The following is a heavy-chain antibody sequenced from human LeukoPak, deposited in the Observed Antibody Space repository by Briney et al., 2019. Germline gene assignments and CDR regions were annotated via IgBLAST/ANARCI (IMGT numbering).Heavy chain of an antibody. Sequence: SETLSLTCSVSGGSIESYYWSWIRQPPGKGLEFIGYIAASGTTKHNPSLKSRVTLSVDTSKNQFSLKLSSVTAADTAVYYCARVQGDFWSGIYYFDYWGQGTLVTVSS. CDR2: IAASGTT. J-gene: IGHJ4*02. D-gene: IGHD3-3*01. V-gene: IGHV4-59*12. CDR3: ARVQGDFWSGIYYFDY. CDR1: GGSIESYY.